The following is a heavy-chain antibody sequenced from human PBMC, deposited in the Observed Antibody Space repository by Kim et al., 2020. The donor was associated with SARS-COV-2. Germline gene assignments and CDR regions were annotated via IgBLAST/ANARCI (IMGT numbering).Heavy chain of an antibody. D-gene: IGHD3-3*01. CDR2: INHSGST. CDR1: GWSFSGYY. CDR3: ARARSITIFGVAIELYGMDV. Sequence: SETLSLTCAVYGWSFSGYYWSWIRQPPGKGLEWIGEINHSGSTNYNPSLKSRVTISVHTSENQFTLKLRSVTAADTAVYYCARARSITIFGVAIELYGMDVWGQGTTVTVSS. V-gene: IGHV4-34*01. J-gene: IGHJ6*02.